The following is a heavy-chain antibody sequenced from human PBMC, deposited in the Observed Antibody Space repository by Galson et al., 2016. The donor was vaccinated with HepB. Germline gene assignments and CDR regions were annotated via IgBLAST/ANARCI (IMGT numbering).Heavy chain of an antibody. D-gene: IGHD2-2*01. V-gene: IGHV1-2*05. CDR3: ARSSCTNTTCHPYFDY. J-gene: IGHJ4*02. CDR2: INPNSGDT. Sequence: SVKVSCKASRSTFTGYYIHWVRQAPGQGLEWMGRINPNSGDTYYAQKFQDRVTMTRDTSISTVYMELSRLTSDDTVVFYCARSSCTNTTCHPYFDYWGQGTLVTVSS. CDR1: RSTFTGYY.